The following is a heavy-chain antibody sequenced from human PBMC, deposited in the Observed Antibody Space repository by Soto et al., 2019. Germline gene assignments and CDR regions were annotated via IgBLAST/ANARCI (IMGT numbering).Heavy chain of an antibody. Sequence: GESLKISCAASGFTFSSYAMHWVRQAPGKGLEYVSAISSNGGSTYYANSVKGRFTISRDNSKNTLYLQMGSLRAEDMAVYYCARGSVAGTWVFDYWGQGTLVTVSS. V-gene: IGHV3-64*01. J-gene: IGHJ4*02. CDR1: GFTFSSYA. CDR2: ISSNGGST. D-gene: IGHD6-19*01. CDR3: ARGSVAGTWVFDY.